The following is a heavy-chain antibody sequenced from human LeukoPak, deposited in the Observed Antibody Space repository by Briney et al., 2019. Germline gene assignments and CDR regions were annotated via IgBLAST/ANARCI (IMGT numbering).Heavy chain of an antibody. CDR3: ARVTWGTSGVYYYYGMDV. Sequence: SETLSLTCTVSGGSISSYYWSWLRQLPGKGLEWIGYIYYSGSTNYNPSLKSRVTISVDTSKNQFSLKLSSVTAADTAVYYCARVTWGTSGVYYYYGMDVWGQGTTVTVSS. CDR2: IYYSGST. D-gene: IGHD7-27*01. J-gene: IGHJ6*02. CDR1: GGSISSYY. V-gene: IGHV4-59*01.